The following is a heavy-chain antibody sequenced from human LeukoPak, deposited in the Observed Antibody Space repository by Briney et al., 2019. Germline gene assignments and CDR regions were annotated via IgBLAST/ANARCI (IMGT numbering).Heavy chain of an antibody. Sequence: SETLSLTCTVSGYSISSDYYWGWVRQPPGKGLEWIASIYHSGSTHYSPSLKSRVTISRDTSKNQFSLNLNYVSATDTAVNFFARVGPRPDFQDGGRGTLVTVPS. J-gene: IGHJ1*01. CDR3: ARVGPRPDFQD. CDR1: GYSISSDYY. V-gene: IGHV4-38-2*02. CDR2: IYHSGST. D-gene: IGHD1-26*01.